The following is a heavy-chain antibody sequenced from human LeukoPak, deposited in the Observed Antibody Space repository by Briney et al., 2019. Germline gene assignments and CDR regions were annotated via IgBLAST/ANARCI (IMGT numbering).Heavy chain of an antibody. CDR3: AKDLTIVGATINFDY. CDR1: GFTFTKNA. J-gene: IGHJ4*02. V-gene: IGHV3-23*01. D-gene: IGHD1-26*01. Sequence: GGSLRLSCAASGFTFTKNAMGWVRHTPGKGLEWVSTSGTSGGAYYADSVKGRFTISRDNSKNTLYLQMNSLRAEDTAVYYCAKDLTIVGATINFDYWGQGTLVTVSS. CDR2: SGTSGGA.